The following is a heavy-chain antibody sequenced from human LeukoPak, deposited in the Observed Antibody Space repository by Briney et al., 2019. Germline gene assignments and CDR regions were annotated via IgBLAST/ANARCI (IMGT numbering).Heavy chain of an antibody. J-gene: IGHJ3*02. D-gene: IGHD3-10*01. CDR2: ISSTGGTT. CDR3: ARAPLKITMVRGVIIAYDAFDI. Sequence: GGSLRLSCAASGITFNSYGMSWVRQAPGKGLEWVSSISSTGGTTYYADSVKGRFTISRANSKNTLYLQMNSLRAEDTAVYYCARAPLKITMVRGVIIAYDAFDIWGQGTMVTVSS. CDR1: GITFNSYG. V-gene: IGHV3-23*01.